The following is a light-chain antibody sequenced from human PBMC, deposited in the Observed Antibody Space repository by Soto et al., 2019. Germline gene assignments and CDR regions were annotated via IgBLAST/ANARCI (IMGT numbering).Light chain of an antibody. CDR1: QSTSSW. Sequence: DIQMTQSPSTLSASVGDRVTITCRASQSTSSWLAWYQQKPGKAPKLLIYDASILESGFPSRFSGSGSGTEFTLTISSLQPDDFATYYCQQYNSYPWTFGQGTKV. V-gene: IGKV1-5*01. CDR2: DAS. CDR3: QQYNSYPWT. J-gene: IGKJ1*01.